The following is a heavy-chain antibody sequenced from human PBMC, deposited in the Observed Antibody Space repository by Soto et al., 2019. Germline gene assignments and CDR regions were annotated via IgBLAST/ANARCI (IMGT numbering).Heavy chain of an antibody. CDR3: ARASGGIAAAGTSVYYYGMDV. V-gene: IGHV4-61*01. CDR1: GGSVISGSYY. J-gene: IGHJ6*02. D-gene: IGHD6-13*01. Sequence: KPSETLSLTCTVSGGSVISGSYYFICIRQPPWKGLELIGYIYYSGSTNYNPSLKSRVTISVDTSKNQFSLKLSSVTAADTAVYYCARASGGIAAAGTSVYYYGMDVWGQGTTVTVSS. CDR2: IYYSGST.